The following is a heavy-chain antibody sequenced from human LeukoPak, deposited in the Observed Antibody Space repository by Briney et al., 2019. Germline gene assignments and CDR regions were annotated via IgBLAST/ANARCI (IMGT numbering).Heavy chain of an antibody. V-gene: IGHV3-74*01. J-gene: IGHJ4*02. CDR1: GFTFSSYW. D-gene: IGHD6-13*01. CDR3: ARSSTAAAPGGY. CDR2: INTDGSST. Sequence: GGSLRLSCAASGFTFSSYWMHWVRQAPGKGLVWVSRINTDGSSTSYADSVKGRFTISRDNAKNTLYLQMNSMRAEDTAVYYCARSSTAAAPGGYWGQGTLVTVSS.